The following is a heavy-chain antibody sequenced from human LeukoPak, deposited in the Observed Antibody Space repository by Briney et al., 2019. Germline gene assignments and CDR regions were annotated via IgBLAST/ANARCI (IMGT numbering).Heavy chain of an antibody. J-gene: IGHJ4*02. D-gene: IGHD3-10*01. CDR3: ARHSTMVRGVISYYFDY. Sequence: SETLSLTCTVSGGSISSYYWSWIRQPPGKGLEWIGYISYSGSTNYNPSLKSRVTISVDTSKKQLSLKLSSVTAADTAVYYCARHSTMVRGVISYYFDYWGQGTLVTVSS. V-gene: IGHV4-59*01. CDR1: GGSISSYY. CDR2: ISYSGST.